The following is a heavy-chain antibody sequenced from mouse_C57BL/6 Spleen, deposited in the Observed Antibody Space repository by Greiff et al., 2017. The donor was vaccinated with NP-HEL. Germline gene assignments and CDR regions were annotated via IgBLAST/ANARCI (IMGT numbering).Heavy chain of an antibody. V-gene: IGHV2-5*01. D-gene: IGHD1-1*01. CDR1: GFSLTSYG. J-gene: IGHJ1*03. CDR3: ALQITAVVNFDV. CDR2: IWRGGST. Sequence: QVQLQQSGPGLVQPSQSLSITCTVSGFSLTSYGVHWVRQSPGKGLEWLGVIWRGGSTDYNAAFMSRLSNTKDNSKSQVFFKMNSLQADDTAIYYCALQITAVVNFDVWGTGTTVTVSS.